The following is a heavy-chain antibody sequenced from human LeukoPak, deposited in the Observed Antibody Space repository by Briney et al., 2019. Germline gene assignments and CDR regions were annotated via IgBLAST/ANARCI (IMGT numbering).Heavy chain of an antibody. V-gene: IGHV4-39*02. J-gene: IGHJ3*02. CDR2: IYYSGST. D-gene: IGHD2-2*01. CDR1: GGSISSSSYY. CDR3: VRTAYASSWFGPFDI. Sequence: PSETLSLTCTVSGGSISSSSYYWGWIRQPPGKGLEWIGSIYYSGSTYYNPSFESRVTISLDTSKNRLTLRLTFLTAADTALYFCVRTAYASSWFGPFDIWGQGTMVTVSS.